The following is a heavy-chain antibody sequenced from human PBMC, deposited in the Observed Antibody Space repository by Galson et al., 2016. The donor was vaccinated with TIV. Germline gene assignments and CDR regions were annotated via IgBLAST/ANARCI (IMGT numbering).Heavy chain of an antibody. CDR1: GYNFIGYY. D-gene: IGHD2-15*01. J-gene: IGHJ4*02. CDR3: ATFSGARGSFDH. CDR2: INPRNGGT. Sequence: QVQLVQSAAEVRKPGASVTVSCKTSGYNFIGYYIHWVRQAPGQGLEWMAVINPRNGGTTYSQKFQDRITVTRDTSASTVFMALSTLTSKDTAVFYCATFSGARGSFDHWGQGTLVTVSS. V-gene: IGHV1-46*01.